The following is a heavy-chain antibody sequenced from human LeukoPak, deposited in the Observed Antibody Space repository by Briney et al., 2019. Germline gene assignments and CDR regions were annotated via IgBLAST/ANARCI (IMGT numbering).Heavy chain of an antibody. D-gene: IGHD2-2*01. CDR1: GFTFSSYW. Sequence: GGSLRLSCAASGFTFSSYWMHWVRQAPGKGLVWVSRINTDESTTSYADSVKGRFTISRDNAKNTLYLQMNSLKTEDTAVYYCTTDVESAEEGDIVVVPAAIGNYWGQGTLVTVSS. CDR2: INTDESTT. CDR3: TTDVESAEEGDIVVVPAAIGNY. V-gene: IGHV3-74*01. J-gene: IGHJ4*02.